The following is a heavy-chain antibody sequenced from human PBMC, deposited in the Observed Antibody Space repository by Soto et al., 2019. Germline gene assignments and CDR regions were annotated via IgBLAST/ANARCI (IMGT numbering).Heavy chain of an antibody. D-gene: IGHD1-26*01. Sequence: SETLSLTCTFSGGSISSGDYYVSWIRQPPGKGLEWIAYIHYSGSTYYNPSLKSRVTISVDTSKNQFSLKLISVTAADTAVYYCARSRYSGSYFFDYWGQGILVT. J-gene: IGHJ4*02. CDR1: GGSISSGDYY. CDR3: ARSRYSGSYFFDY. CDR2: IHYSGST. V-gene: IGHV4-30-4*01.